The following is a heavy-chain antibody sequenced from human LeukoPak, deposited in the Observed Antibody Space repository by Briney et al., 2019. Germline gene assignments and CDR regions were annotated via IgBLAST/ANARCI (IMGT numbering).Heavy chain of an antibody. V-gene: IGHV3-74*01. CDR2: INFDGNT. CDR3: ARGFIGVYAYDI. Sequence: GGSLRLSCAASGFTVSNYWMHWVRQAAGKGLVWVSRINFDGNTNYADSVKGRLTISRDSAKNTLYLQMNNLRAEDTAVYYCARGFIGVYAYDIWGQGTMVIVSS. D-gene: IGHD3-10*01. CDR1: GFTVSNYW. J-gene: IGHJ3*02.